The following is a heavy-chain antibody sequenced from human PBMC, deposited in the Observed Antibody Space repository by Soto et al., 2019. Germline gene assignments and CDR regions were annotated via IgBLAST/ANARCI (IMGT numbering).Heavy chain of an antibody. CDR3: AKVFGGADFDY. CDR2: ISYDGRNK. CDR1: GFTFSSYG. V-gene: IGHV3-30*18. J-gene: IGHJ4*02. D-gene: IGHD3-10*02. Sequence: QVQLVESGGGVVQPGRSLRLSCAASGFTFSSYGMHWVRQAPVKGLEWVAVISYDGRNKYYADSVKGRFTISRDNSKSTLYLQMNSLRAEDTAVYYCAKVFGGADFDYWGQGTLVTVSS.